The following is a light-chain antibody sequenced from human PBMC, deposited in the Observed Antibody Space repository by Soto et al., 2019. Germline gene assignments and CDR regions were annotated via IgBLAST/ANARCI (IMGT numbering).Light chain of an antibody. CDR1: QTVSRNN. CDR3: QQRSQWPPMT. V-gene: IGKV3D-20*02. J-gene: IGKJ5*01. CDR2: GAS. Sequence: EIVCTQSPRTLSLSPGERATLSCRASQTVSRNNLVWYQQRPGQPPRLLIYGASSRATGIPDRFSGSGSGTDFSLTISSLEPEDVAVYYCQQRSQWPPMTFGQGTRLEIK.